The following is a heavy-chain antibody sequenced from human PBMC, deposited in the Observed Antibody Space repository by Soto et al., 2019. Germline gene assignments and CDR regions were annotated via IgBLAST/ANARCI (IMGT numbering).Heavy chain of an antibody. CDR1: GGTFSSYA. Sequence: SVKVSCKASGGTFSSYAISWVRQAPEQGLEWMGRIIPIRGIASYAQKFQGRVTITANNSTSTAYMELSSLRSEDTAVYYCARGIKGTWVLLDRYYYYYMDVWGKGTTVTVSS. V-gene: IGHV1-69*04. CDR3: ARGIKGTWVLLDRYYYYYMDV. CDR2: IIPIRGIA. D-gene: IGHD3-3*02. J-gene: IGHJ6*03.